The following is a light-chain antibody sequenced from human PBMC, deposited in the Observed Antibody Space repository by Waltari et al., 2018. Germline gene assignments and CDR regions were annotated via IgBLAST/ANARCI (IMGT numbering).Light chain of an antibody. J-gene: IGKJ2*01. CDR1: QSVSNN. CDR3: QQYGTPQGYI. CDR2: GAS. Sequence: EIVMTQSPATLSVYPGERATLSCRASQSVSNNLAWFQHKPGQAPRLLIYGASTRAAGIPARVSGSGSGAEFTLTISRLDPEDFAVYYCQQYGTPQGYIFGQGTKVDI. V-gene: IGKV3-15*01.